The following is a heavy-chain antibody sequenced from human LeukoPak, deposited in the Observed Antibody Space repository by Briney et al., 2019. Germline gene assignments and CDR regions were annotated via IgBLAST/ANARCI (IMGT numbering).Heavy chain of an antibody. V-gene: IGHV3-21*01. Sequence: GGSLRLSCAASGFTFSSYSMNWVRQAPGKGLEWVSSISSSSSYIYYADSVKGRFTISRDNAKNSLYLQMNSLRAEDTAVYYCARERPAAASAFEIWGQGTRVTVSS. D-gene: IGHD6-25*01. J-gene: IGHJ3*02. CDR2: ISSSSSYI. CDR1: GFTFSSYS. CDR3: ARERPAAASAFEI.